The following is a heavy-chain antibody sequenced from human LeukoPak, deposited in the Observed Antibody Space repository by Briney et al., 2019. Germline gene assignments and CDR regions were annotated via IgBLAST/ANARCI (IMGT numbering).Heavy chain of an antibody. CDR2: IIPIFDTA. Sequence: SVKVSCKASGHTFSSYAISWARQAPGQGLEWMGGIIPIFDTANYAQKFQGRVTITADESTSTAYMELSSLRSEDTAVYYCVTCLLRGVREHYYYYGMDVWGQGTTVTVSS. J-gene: IGHJ6*02. V-gene: IGHV1-69*01. CDR1: GHTFSSYA. CDR3: VTCLLRGVREHYYYYGMDV. D-gene: IGHD4/OR15-4a*01.